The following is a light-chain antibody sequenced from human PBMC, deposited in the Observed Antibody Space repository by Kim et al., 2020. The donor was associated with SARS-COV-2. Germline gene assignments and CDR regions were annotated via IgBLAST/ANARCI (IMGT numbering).Light chain of an antibody. J-gene: IGLJ3*02. V-gene: IGLV7-46*01. CDR1: TGGVTSGHF. CDR3: FLSYSGARV. CDR2: DTS. Sequence: QAAVTQEPSLTVSPGGTVTLTCGSSTGGVTSGHFPYWLQQKPGQAPRTMIYDTSNKHSWAPARFSGSLLGGKAVLTLSGAQPEDEADYYCFLSYSGARVFGGGTQLTVL.